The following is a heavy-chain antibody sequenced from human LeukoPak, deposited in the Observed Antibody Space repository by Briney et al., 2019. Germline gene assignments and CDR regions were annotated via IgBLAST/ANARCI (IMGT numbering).Heavy chain of an antibody. D-gene: IGHD6-13*01. Sequence: PSETLSLTCTVSGGSSSSSGYYWGWIRQPPGKGLEWIGSIYYSASTYYNPSLKSRETIPVDTSKKQLSLKLSSVTAADTAVYYWASTGHLAAASFWSWGQRTLVTVSS. CDR2: IYYSAST. J-gene: IGHJ5*02. CDR3: ASTGHLAAASFWS. CDR1: GGSSSSSGYY. V-gene: IGHV4-39*01.